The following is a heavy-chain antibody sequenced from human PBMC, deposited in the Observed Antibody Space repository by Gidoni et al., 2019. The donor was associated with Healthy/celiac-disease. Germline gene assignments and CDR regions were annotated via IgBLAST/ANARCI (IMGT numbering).Heavy chain of an antibody. Sequence: QVQLQESGPGLVKPSQTMSLTCTVSGGSISSGGYYWSWIRQHPGKGLEWIGYVYYSGSTYYNPSLKSRVTISVDTSKNQFSLKLSSVTAADTAVYYCARSHRRAMGHFDYWGQGTLVTVSS. CDR3: ARSHRRAMGHFDY. V-gene: IGHV4-31*03. CDR1: GGSISSGGYY. CDR2: VYYSGST. J-gene: IGHJ4*02. D-gene: IGHD5-18*01.